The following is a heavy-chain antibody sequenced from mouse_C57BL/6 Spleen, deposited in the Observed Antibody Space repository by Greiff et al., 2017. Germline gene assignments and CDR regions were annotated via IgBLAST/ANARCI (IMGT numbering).Heavy chain of an antibody. CDR2: ISNLAYSI. CDR3: ARQGLLRSLYAMDY. J-gene: IGHJ4*01. D-gene: IGHD1-1*01. Sequence: EVHLVESGGGLVQPGGSLKLSCAASGFTFSDYGMAWVRQAPRKGPEWVAFISNLAYSIYYADTVTGRFTLSRENAKNPLYLAMSSLRSEDTAMYYCARQGLLRSLYAMDYWGQGTSVTVSS. V-gene: IGHV5-15*01. CDR1: GFTFSDYG.